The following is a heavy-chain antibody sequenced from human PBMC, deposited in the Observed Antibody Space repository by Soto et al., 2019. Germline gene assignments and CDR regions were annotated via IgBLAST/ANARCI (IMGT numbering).Heavy chain of an antibody. CDR2: VSHSGSI. D-gene: IGHD3-9*01. CDR1: GGSFSGYY. Sequence: SETLSLTCGVHGGSFSGYYWTWIRQPPGKGLEWIGEVSHSGSINYNPSLKSRVTISLDTSNNQFSLKLSSVTAADTAVYFCARGPRDDWPLGVYWGQGILVTVSS. CDR3: ARGPRDDWPLGVY. J-gene: IGHJ4*02. V-gene: IGHV4-34*01.